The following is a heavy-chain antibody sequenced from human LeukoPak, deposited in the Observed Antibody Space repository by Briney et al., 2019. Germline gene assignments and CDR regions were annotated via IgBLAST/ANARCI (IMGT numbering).Heavy chain of an antibody. CDR1: GYTFTSYY. V-gene: IGHV1-46*01. Sequence: ASVKVSCKASGYTFTSYYMHWVRQAPGQGLEWMGIINPSGGSTSYAQKFQGRVTMTRDTSTSTVYMELSSLRSDDTAVYYCATEYVRTHYFDWWGQGTLVTVSS. CDR2: INPSGGST. D-gene: IGHD3-16*01. CDR3: ATEYVRTHYFDW. J-gene: IGHJ4*02.